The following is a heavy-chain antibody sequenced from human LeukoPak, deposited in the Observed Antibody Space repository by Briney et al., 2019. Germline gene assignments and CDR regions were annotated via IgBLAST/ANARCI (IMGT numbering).Heavy chain of an antibody. CDR1: GGSFSGYY. D-gene: IGHD6-19*01. CDR2: INHSGST. J-gene: IGHJ4*02. Sequence: SETLSLTCAVNGGSFSGYYWSWIRQPPGKGLEWIGGINHSGSTNCNPSLKSRVTISVDTSKNQFSLKLSSVTAADTAVYYCARRRIAVAGHFDYWGQGTLVTVSS. V-gene: IGHV4-34*01. CDR3: ARRRIAVAGHFDY.